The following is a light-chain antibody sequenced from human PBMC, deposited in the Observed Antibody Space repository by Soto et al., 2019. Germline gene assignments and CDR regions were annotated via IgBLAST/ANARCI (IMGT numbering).Light chain of an antibody. CDR3: QQLNNYPIT. CDR2: AAS. J-gene: IGKJ5*01. V-gene: IGKV1-9*01. CDR1: QGISSY. Sequence: DIQLTQSPSFLSASVGDRVTITCRASQGISSYLAWYQQKPGKAPKLLIYAASTLQSGVPSRFSGSGPGTEFTLTISSLQPEDFATYYCQQLNNYPITFGQGTRLEI.